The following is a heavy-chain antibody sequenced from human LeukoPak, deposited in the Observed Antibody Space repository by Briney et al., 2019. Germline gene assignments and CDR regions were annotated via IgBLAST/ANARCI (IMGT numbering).Heavy chain of an antibody. Sequence: PGGSLRLSCAASEFTFSSYAMSWVRQAPGNGLEWVSAISGSGGSTYYADSVKGRFTISRDNSKNTLYLQMNSLRAEDTAVYYCARDWFGELLYEWANNDAFDIWGQGTMVTVSS. CDR3: ARDWFGELLYEWANNDAFDI. D-gene: IGHD3-10*01. CDR1: EFTFSSYA. V-gene: IGHV3-23*01. J-gene: IGHJ3*02. CDR2: ISGSGGST.